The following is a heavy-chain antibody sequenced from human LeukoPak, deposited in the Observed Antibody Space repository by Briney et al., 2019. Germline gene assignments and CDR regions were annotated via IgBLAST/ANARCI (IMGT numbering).Heavy chain of an antibody. V-gene: IGHV3-66*01. CDR1: GFTVSSNY. J-gene: IGHJ5*02. D-gene: IGHD3-22*01. Sequence: PGGSLRLSCAASGFTVSSNYMSWVRQAPGKGLEWVSVIYSGGSTYYADSVKGRFTISRDNSKNTLYLQMNSLRAEDTAVYCCARVGYYDSSGYYFDWFDPWGQGTLVTVSS. CDR2: IYSGGST. CDR3: ARVGYYDSSGYYFDWFDP.